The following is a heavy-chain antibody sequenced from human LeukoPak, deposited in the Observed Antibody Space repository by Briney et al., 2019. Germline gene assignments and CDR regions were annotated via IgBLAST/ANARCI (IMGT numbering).Heavy chain of an antibody. Sequence: SETLSLTCAVYGGSFSGYYWSWIRQPPGKGLEWIGEINHSGSTNYNPSLKSRVTISVDTSKNQFSLKLNSVTAADTAVYYCARVEVGAANRQWYGMDVWGQGTTVTVSS. CDR3: ARVEVGAANRQWYGMDV. J-gene: IGHJ6*02. D-gene: IGHD2-15*01. CDR1: GGSFSGYY. CDR2: INHSGST. V-gene: IGHV4-34*01.